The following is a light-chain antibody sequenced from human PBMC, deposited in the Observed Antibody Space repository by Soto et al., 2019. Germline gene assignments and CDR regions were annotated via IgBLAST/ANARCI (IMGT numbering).Light chain of an antibody. CDR2: GAS. CDR1: RSVSSY. V-gene: IGKV3-11*01. Sequence: EIVLTQSPATLSLSPGERATLSCRASRSVSSYLAWYQQKPGQAPRLLIYGASTRATGIPARFSGSGSRTDFILTISSLEPEDFAVYYCQQRSNWPITFGQGTRLEIK. CDR3: QQRSNWPIT. J-gene: IGKJ5*01.